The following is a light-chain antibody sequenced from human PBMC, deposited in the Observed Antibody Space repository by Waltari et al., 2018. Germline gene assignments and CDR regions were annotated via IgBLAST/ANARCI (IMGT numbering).Light chain of an antibody. V-gene: IGLV2-14*03. CDR2: DVN. CDR1: NNDVGASNY. CDR3: TSFRSGASWV. J-gene: IGLJ3*02. Sequence: QSALPQPASVSGSPGQSIIFSCAGTNNDVGASNYVSWFQHHPGKAPKLIIQDVNKPPSGVYSRFSASKSDNTASLTISGLQAEDEANYYCTSFRSGASWVFGGGDHTDRP.